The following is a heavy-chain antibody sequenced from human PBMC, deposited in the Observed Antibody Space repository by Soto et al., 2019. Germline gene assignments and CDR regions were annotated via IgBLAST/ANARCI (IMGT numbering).Heavy chain of an antibody. CDR3: ARRDSSSWYENWFDP. Sequence: GESLKISCKGSGYSFTIYWIGWVLQMPWKGLEWMGIIYPGDSDTRYSPSFQGQVTISADKSISTAYLQWSSLKASDTAMYYCARRDSSSWYENWFDPWGQGTLVTVSS. CDR2: IYPGDSDT. CDR1: GYSFTIYW. V-gene: IGHV5-51*01. J-gene: IGHJ5*02. D-gene: IGHD6-13*01.